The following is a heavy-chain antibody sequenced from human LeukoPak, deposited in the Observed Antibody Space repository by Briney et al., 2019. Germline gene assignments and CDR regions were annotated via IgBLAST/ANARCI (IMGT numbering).Heavy chain of an antibody. CDR2: ISHTGHT. V-gene: IGHV4-34*01. CDR3: ARGYYSSDAGY. CDR1: GGSFTSDY. J-gene: IGHJ4*02. D-gene: IGHD6-25*01. Sequence: SETLSLTCGVDGGSFTSDYWSWPRQPPGKGLEWIGEISHTGHTNYNPSLKSRVTMSVETSKNQLSLILSSVTAADTAVYYCARGYYSSDAGYWGQGTLVTVSS.